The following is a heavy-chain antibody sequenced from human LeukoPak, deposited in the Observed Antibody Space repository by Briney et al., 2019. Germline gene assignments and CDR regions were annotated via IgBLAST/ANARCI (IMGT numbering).Heavy chain of an antibody. CDR1: GYTFTSYG. D-gene: IGHD2-2*02. CDR2: ISAYNGNT. V-gene: IGHV1-18*01. Sequence: GASVKVSCKASGYTFTSYGISWVRQAPGQGLEWMGWISAYNGNTNYAQKLQGRVTMTTDTSTSTAYMELRSLRSDDTAVYYCARVHIVVVPAAILWGNYGMDVWGQGTTVTVSS. J-gene: IGHJ6*02. CDR3: ARVHIVVVPAAILWGNYGMDV.